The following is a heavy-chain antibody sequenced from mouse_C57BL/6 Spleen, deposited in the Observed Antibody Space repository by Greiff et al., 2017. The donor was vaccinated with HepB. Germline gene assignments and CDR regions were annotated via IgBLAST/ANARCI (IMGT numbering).Heavy chain of an antibody. Sequence: VMLVESGAELVKPGASVKLSCKASGYTFTEYTIHWVKQRSGQGLEWIGWFYPGSGSIKYNEKFKDKATLTADKSSSTVYMELSRLTSEDSAVYFCARHAQLRLAPSWFAYWGQGTLVTVSA. CDR3: ARHAQLRLAPSWFAY. CDR2: FYPGSGSI. J-gene: IGHJ3*01. D-gene: IGHD3-2*02. V-gene: IGHV1-62-2*01. CDR1: GYTFTEYT.